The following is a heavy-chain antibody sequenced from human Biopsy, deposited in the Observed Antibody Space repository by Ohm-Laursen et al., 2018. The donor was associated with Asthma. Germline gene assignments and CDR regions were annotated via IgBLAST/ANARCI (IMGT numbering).Heavy chain of an antibody. V-gene: IGHV1-69*13. CDR3: ARGYSGSDRIVYYYSGLEV. CDR2: LIPVLGTP. Sequence: SVKVSCNASGDSFSSYAISWVRQAPGQGLEWMGGLIPVLGTPDHAQMFEGRVTITADETTSTAYMELSSLSSEDTAVYYCARGYSGSDRIVYYYSGLEVWGQGTTVTVSS. D-gene: IGHD5-12*01. CDR1: GDSFSSYA. J-gene: IGHJ6*02.